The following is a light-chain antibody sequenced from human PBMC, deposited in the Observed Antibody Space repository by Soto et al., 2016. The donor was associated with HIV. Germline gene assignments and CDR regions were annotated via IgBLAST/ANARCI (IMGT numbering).Light chain of an antibody. CDR2: AAS. J-gene: IGKJ1*01. Sequence: DIRMTQSPSSLSASVGDRVTITCRASQGIRNSLAWYQQKPGKAPNLLLYAASTLEGGVPSRFSGSGSGTEYTLIISSLQPEDFATYYCQQSYNTPRSFGQGTMVEIK. CDR1: QGIRNS. V-gene: IGKV1-NL1*01. CDR3: QQSYNTPRS.